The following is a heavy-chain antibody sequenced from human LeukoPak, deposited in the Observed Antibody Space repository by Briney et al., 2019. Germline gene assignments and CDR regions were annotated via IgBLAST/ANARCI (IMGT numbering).Heavy chain of an antibody. J-gene: IGHJ5*02. CDR1: GFTVSSNY. CDR2: IYSGGST. CDR3: ARQYYDFWSGYRKGWFDP. D-gene: IGHD3-3*01. Sequence: VGSLRLSCAASGFTVSSNYMSWVRQAPGKGLEWVSVIYSGGSTYYADSVKGRFTISRDNSKNTLYLQMNSLRAEDTAVYYCARQYYDFWSGYRKGWFDPWGQGTLVTVSS. V-gene: IGHV3-66*02.